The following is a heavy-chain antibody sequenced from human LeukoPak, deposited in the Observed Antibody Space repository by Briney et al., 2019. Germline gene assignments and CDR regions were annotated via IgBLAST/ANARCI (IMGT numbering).Heavy chain of an antibody. CDR2: IYYSGST. CDR1: GGSISSGDYY. D-gene: IGHD6-19*01. V-gene: IGHV4-30-4*01. CDR3: ARLGSGWYGSDY. J-gene: IGHJ4*02. Sequence: PSETLSLTCTVSGGSISSGDYYWSWIRQPPGKGLEWIGYIYYSGSTYYNPSLKSRVTISVDTSKNQFSLKLSSVTAADTAVYYCARLGSGWYGSDYWGQGTLVTVSS.